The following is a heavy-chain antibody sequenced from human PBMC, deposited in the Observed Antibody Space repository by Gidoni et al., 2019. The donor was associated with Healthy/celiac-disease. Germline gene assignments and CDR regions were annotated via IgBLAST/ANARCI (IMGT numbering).Heavy chain of an antibody. D-gene: IGHD3-10*01. Sequence: EVQLVESGGGLVQPGGSLRLSCAASGFHFSSSAMSWVRQAQGKGLEWVSAIRGSGGSKYYADSVKGRFTISRDNSKNTLYLQMNSLRAEDTAVYYCAKGPQSGKWFEKPHLDYWGQGTLVTVSS. J-gene: IGHJ4*02. V-gene: IGHV3-23*04. CDR3: AKGPQSGKWFEKPHLDY. CDR1: GFHFSSSA. CDR2: IRGSGGSK.